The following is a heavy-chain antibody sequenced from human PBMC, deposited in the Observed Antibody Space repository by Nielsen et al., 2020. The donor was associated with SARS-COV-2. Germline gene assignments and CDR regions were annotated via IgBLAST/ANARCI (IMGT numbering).Heavy chain of an antibody. V-gene: IGHV3-21*01. D-gene: IGHD3-3*01. CDR3: AAHSGTTIFDLIPPRYFDY. Sequence: GESLKISCEASGFNFSQYTMNWVRQAPGQGLEWASSISSYSNYKQYADSVKGRFAISRDNAKSSLYLQMSSLRAEDTGVYYCAAHSGTTIFDLIPPRYFDYWGQGTLVTVSS. CDR2: ISSYSNYK. CDR1: GFNFSQYT. J-gene: IGHJ4*02.